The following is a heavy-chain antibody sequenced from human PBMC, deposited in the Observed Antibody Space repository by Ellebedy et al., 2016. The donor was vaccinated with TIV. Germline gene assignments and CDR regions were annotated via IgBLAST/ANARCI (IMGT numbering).Heavy chain of an antibody. D-gene: IGHD6-13*01. Sequence: GGSLRLSCAASGFTLSSYWMSWVRQAPGKGLEWVANINQDGSEKYYVDSVKGRFSISRANAKNSLYLQMNSLRAEDTAVYYCARAVGGSSSLWGQGTLVTVSS. J-gene: IGHJ4*02. V-gene: IGHV3-7*03. CDR1: GFTLSSYW. CDR3: ARAVGGSSSL. CDR2: INQDGSEK.